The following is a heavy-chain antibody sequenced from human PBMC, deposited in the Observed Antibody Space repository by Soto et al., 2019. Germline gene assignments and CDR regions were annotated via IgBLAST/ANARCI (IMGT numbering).Heavy chain of an antibody. CDR1: GGSFSGYY. Sequence: SETLSLTCAVYGGSFSGYYWSWIRQPPGKGLEWIGEINHSGSTNYNPSLKSRVTISVDTSKNQFSLKLSSVTAADTAVYYCARRAVPAAYRGQGTPVPVSA. D-gene: IGHD6-19*01. CDR3: ARRAVPAAY. J-gene: IGHJ4*02. V-gene: IGHV4-34*01. CDR2: INHSGST.